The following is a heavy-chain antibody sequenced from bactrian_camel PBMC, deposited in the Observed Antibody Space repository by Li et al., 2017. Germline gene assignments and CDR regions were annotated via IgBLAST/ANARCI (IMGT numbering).Heavy chain of an antibody. CDR1: GHTSDDYC. D-gene: IGHD2*01. J-gene: IGHJ6*01. CDR2: ISSDGSA. Sequence: DVQLVESGGGSVQPGGSLRLSCVVSGHTSDDYCMAWFRQAPGKEREGVATISSDGSARYADSVKGRFTISKDNAKNILYLQMDNLEPEDSATYRCAASWDVTAIEALGRIADPAFGYWGEGTQVTVS. V-gene: IGHV3S67*01. CDR3: AASWDVTAIEALGRIADPAFGY.